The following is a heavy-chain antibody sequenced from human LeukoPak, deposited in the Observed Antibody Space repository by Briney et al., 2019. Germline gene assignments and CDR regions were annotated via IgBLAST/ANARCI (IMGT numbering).Heavy chain of an antibody. D-gene: IGHD3-10*01. CDR1: GGSISSGGYY. CDR3: ARVVTDYFDY. Sequence: SETLSLTCTVSGGSISSGGYYWRWIRQHPGKGLEWIGYIYDSGSTYYNPSFKSRVTISVDTSKNQSSLKLSSVTAADTAVYYCARVVTDYFDYWGQGTLVTVSS. J-gene: IGHJ4*02. CDR2: IYDSGST. V-gene: IGHV4-31*03.